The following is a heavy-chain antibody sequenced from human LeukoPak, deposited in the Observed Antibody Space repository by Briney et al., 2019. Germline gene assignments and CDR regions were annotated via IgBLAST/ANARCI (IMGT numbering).Heavy chain of an antibody. D-gene: IGHD1-7*01. CDR2: ISGSGAGT. V-gene: IGHV3-23*01. CDR3: AKCTNYCFDY. Sequence: PGGSLRRSCAASGFTFSSYGMSWVRQAPGKGLEWVSAISGSGAGTYYADSVKGRFTISRDNSKNTLYLQMNSLRAEDTAVYYCAKCTNYCFDYWGQGTPVTVSS. CDR1: GFTFSSYG. J-gene: IGHJ4*02.